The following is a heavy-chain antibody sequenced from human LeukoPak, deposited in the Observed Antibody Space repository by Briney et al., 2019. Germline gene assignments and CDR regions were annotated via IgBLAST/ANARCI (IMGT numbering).Heavy chain of an antibody. CDR1: GFTFSSYE. Sequence: GGSLRLSCAASGFTFSSYEMNWVGQAPGKGLEWVSYISSSGSTIYYADSVKGRFTISRDNAKNSLYLQMNSLRAEDTAVYYCARDWDYGDYSFDYWGQGTLVTVSS. CDR2: ISSSGSTI. V-gene: IGHV3-48*03. D-gene: IGHD4-17*01. J-gene: IGHJ4*02. CDR3: ARDWDYGDYSFDY.